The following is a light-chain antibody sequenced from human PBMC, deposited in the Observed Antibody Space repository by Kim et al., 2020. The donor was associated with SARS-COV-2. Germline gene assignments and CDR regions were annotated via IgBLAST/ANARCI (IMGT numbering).Light chain of an antibody. CDR3: SSYTSSSSVV. Sequence: GQSIPISCTGTSSDVGGYNDVSWYQQHPGKAPKLMIYDVSNRPSGVSNHFSGSKSGYTASLTISGLQAEDEADYYCSSYTSSSSVVFGGGTQLTVL. J-gene: IGLJ2*01. V-gene: IGLV2-14*03. CDR1: SSDVGGYND. CDR2: DVS.